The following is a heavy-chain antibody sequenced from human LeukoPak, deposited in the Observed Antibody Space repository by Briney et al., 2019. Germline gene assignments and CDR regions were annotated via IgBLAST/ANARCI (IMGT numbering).Heavy chain of an antibody. D-gene: IGHD1-1*01. J-gene: IGHJ3*02. Sequence: GGSLRLSCAASGFTFSSYWMTWVRQAPGKGLEWVANINQDGSEGYFVDSVKGRFTISRDNAKNSLYLQKNSLRAEDTAVYYCARDGTRTTGTTFDIWGQGTVVTVSS. CDR3: ARDGTRTTGTTFDI. CDR2: INQDGSEG. V-gene: IGHV3-7*01. CDR1: GFTFSSYW.